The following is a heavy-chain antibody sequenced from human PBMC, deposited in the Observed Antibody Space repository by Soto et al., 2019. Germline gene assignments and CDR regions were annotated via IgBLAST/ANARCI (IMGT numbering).Heavy chain of an antibody. V-gene: IGHV3-23*01. J-gene: IGHJ4*02. Sequence: GGSLRLSCAASGFTFSSYAMSWVRQAPGKGLEWVSVISGIGGSTYYADSVKGRFTISRDNSKNTLYLQMNSLRAEDTAVYYCAKGVYSSSWYSYWGQGTLVTVSS. D-gene: IGHD6-13*01. CDR1: GFTFSSYA. CDR2: ISGIGGST. CDR3: AKGVYSSSWYSY.